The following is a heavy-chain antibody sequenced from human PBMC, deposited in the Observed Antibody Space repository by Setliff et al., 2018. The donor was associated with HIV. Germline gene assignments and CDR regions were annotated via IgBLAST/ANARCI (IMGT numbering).Heavy chain of an antibody. Sequence: PSETLSLTCTVSGGSISSGSYYWSWIRQPAGKGLEWIGHIHTSGSTKYNPPLKSRVTISADTSKNQFSLNLSSVTAAETAVYYCARVGYHGSGRYSFDYWGQGTLVTVSS. J-gene: IGHJ4*02. D-gene: IGHD3-10*01. CDR1: GGSISSGSYY. CDR2: IHTSGST. V-gene: IGHV4-61*09. CDR3: ARVGYHGSGRYSFDY.